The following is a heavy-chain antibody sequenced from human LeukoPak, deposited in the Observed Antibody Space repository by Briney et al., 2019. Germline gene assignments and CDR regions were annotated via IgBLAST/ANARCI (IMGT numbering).Heavy chain of an antibody. CDR1: GYTFTTYA. CDR2: INAGNGNT. CDR3: ARDWHGVGDGDFDY. V-gene: IGHV1-3*01. Sequence: GASVKVSCKASGYTFTTYAMHWVRQAPGQRLEWMGWINAGNGNTKYSQKFQGRVTITRGTSASTAYMELSSLRSEDTAMYYCARDWHGVGDGDFDYWGQGTLVTVSS. J-gene: IGHJ4*02. D-gene: IGHD3-10*01.